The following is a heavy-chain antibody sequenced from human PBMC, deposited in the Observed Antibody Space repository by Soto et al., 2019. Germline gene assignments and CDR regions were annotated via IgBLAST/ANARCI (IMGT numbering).Heavy chain of an antibody. D-gene: IGHD6-13*01. J-gene: IGHJ4*02. V-gene: IGHV4-31*03. CDR1: GGSISSGGYY. CDR3: ARGGIAAAAPPDY. CDR2: IYYSGST. Sequence: SETLSLTCTVSGGSISSGGYYLSWIRQHPGKGLEWIGYIYYSGSTYYNPSLQSRVTISVDTSKNQFSLKLSSVPAADTAVYYCARGGIAAAAPPDYWGQGTLVTVSS.